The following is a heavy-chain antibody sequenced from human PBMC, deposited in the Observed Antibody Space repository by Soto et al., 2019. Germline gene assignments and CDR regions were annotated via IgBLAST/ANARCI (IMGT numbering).Heavy chain of an antibody. CDR2: ISYDGSNK. CDR1: GFTLSSYA. J-gene: IGHJ4*02. CDR3: ARDSTYYYDSSGFDY. D-gene: IGHD3-22*01. V-gene: IGHV3-30-3*01. Sequence: QVQLVESGGGVVQPGRSLRLSCAASGFTLSSYAMHWVRQAPGKGLEWVAVISYDGSNKYYADSVKGRFTISRDNSKNTLYLQMNSLRAEDTAVYYCARDSTYYYDSSGFDYWGQGTLVTVSS.